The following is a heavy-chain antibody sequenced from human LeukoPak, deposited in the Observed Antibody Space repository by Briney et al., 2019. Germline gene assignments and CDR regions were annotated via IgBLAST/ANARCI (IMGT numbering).Heavy chain of an antibody. CDR3: ARGPIYLWIYYGMDV. J-gene: IGHJ6*02. D-gene: IGHD3-9*01. V-gene: IGHV3-49*04. Sequence: GGSLRLSCTASGFSFGDHAMTWVRQAPGKGLELVSFISSEAYGQTAEYAASVKDRFTISRDNSKGIVYLQMNGLKTEDTAKYYCARGPIYLWIYYGMDVWGQGTTVIVSS. CDR2: ISSEAYGQTA. CDR1: GFSFGDHA.